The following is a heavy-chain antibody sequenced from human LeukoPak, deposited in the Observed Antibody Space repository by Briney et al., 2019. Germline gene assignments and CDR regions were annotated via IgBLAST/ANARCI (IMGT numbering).Heavy chain of an antibody. Sequence: ASVKVSCKASGYTFTSYYMHWVRQAPGQGLEWMGIISPSGGSTSYAQKFQGRVTMTRDTSTSTVYMELSSLRSEDTAVYYCARDGSSYYDILTGLFDYWGQGTLVTVSS. D-gene: IGHD3-9*01. J-gene: IGHJ4*02. CDR3: ARDGSSYYDILTGLFDY. CDR2: ISPSGGST. V-gene: IGHV1-46*01. CDR1: GYTFTSYY.